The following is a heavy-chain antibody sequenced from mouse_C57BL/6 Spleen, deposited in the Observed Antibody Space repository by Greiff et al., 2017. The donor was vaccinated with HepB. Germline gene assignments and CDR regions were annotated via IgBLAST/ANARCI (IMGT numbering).Heavy chain of an antibody. CDR3: AIKGLGSSYAMDY. V-gene: IGHV2-2*01. CDR1: GFSLTSYG. Sequence: VQGVESGPGLVQPSQSLSITCTVSGFSLTSYGVHWVRQSPGKGLEWLGVIWSGGSTDYNAAFISRLSISKDNSKSQVFFKMNSLQADDTAIYYCAIKGLGSSYAMDYWGQGTSVTVSS. CDR2: IWSGGST. J-gene: IGHJ4*01. D-gene: IGHD1-1*01.